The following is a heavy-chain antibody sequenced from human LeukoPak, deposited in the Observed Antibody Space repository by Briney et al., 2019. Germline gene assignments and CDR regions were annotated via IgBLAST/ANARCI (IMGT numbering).Heavy chain of an antibody. J-gene: IGHJ4*02. CDR3: TRPYGYCSGGGSCFPFDY. V-gene: IGHV3-7*01. D-gene: IGHD2-15*01. CDR1: GFTFSAYW. Sequence: RSGGSLRLSCAASGFTFSAYWMTWVRQAPGKGLEWVANIKQDGSEKYYVDSVKGRFIISRDNARNSLYPQMNSLRAEDTAVYYCTRPYGYCSGGGSCFPFDYWGQGTLLTVSS. CDR2: IKQDGSEK.